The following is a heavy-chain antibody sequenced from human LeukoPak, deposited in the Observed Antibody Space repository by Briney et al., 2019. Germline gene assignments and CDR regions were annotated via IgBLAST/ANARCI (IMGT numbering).Heavy chain of an antibody. D-gene: IGHD3-22*01. V-gene: IGHV3-30-3*01. CDR2: ISYDGSNK. CDR1: GFTFSSYA. CDR3: ARAVYDSSGGLDY. J-gene: IGHJ4*02. Sequence: GRSLRLSCAASGFTFSSYAMHWVRQAPGKGLEWVAIISYDGSNKYYADSVKGRFTISRDNSQNTLYLQMNSLRAEDTAVYYCARAVYDSSGGLDYWGQGTLATVSS.